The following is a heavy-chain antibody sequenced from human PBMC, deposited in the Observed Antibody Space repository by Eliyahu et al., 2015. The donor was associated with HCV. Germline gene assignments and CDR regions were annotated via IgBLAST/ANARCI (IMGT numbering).Heavy chain of an antibody. CDR1: GGXITTYY. V-gene: IGHV4-59*01. CDR3: ASGGGGIAVAGTGGWFDP. CDR2: IHYRGST. D-gene: IGHD6-19*01. J-gene: IGHJ5*02. Sequence: QVQLQESGPGLVKPSETLSLTCTVSGGXITTYYWSWXRQPPGKGLEWIGDIHYRGSTNYNPSLKSRVTISVDTSKNQFSLNLTSVTAADTAVYYCASGGGGIAVAGTGGWFDPWGQGTLVTVSS.